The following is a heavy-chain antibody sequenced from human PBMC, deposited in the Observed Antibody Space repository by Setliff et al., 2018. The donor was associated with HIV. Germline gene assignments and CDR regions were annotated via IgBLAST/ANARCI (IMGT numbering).Heavy chain of an antibody. V-gene: IGHV4-4*02. D-gene: IGHD3-22*01. CDR2: IYHSGIT. Sequence: SETLSLTCAVSGGSISSSNWWSWVRQPPGKRLEWIGEIYHSGITNYNPSLKSRVTISVDKSKNQFSLKLSSVTAADTAVYYCASTTYYYDSSGYNSWPLFDYWGQGTLVTV. CDR1: GGSISSSNW. CDR3: ASTTYYYDSSGYNSWPLFDY. J-gene: IGHJ4*02.